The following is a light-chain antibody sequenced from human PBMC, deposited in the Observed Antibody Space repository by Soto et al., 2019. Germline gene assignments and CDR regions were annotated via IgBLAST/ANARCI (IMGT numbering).Light chain of an antibody. CDR3: LQYNNYPWR. Sequence: DLQMTQSPSSLSAAVGDRVTITCRASQAIRNDVNWYQQKPGKAPRRLVYAASSLQNGVPSRFSGSGSGTEFTLTISSLQPEDFATYYCLQYNNYPWRFGQGTKVEIK. CDR1: QAIRND. CDR2: AAS. J-gene: IGKJ1*01. V-gene: IGKV1-17*01.